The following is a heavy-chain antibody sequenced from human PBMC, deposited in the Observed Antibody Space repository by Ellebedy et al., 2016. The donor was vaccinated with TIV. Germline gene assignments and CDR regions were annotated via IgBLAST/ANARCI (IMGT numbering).Heavy chain of an antibody. CDR3: ARGLAPYCSGGSCYSGYYFDY. Sequence: GESLKISXAASGFTFSSYWMSWVRQAPGKGLEWVANIKQDGSEKYYVDSVKGRFTISRDNAKNSLYLQMNSLRAEDTAVYYCARGLAPYCSGGSCYSGYYFDYWGQGTLVTVSS. CDR2: IKQDGSEK. D-gene: IGHD2-15*01. CDR1: GFTFSSYW. V-gene: IGHV3-7*01. J-gene: IGHJ4*02.